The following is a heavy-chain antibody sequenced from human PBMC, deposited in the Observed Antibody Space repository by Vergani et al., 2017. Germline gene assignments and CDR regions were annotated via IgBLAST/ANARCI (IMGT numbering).Heavy chain of an antibody. Sequence: QVQLVQSGAEVKRPGASVKVSCKASGYTFTGYYLHWVRLAPGQGLEWMGWINPNSGGTNYAQKFQGRVTMTRDTSISTAYMELSRLRSDDTAVYYCAREGMVRGVIITPYGMDVWGQGTTVTVSS. CDR3: AREGMVRGVIITPYGMDV. CDR2: INPNSGGT. CDR1: GYTFTGYY. D-gene: IGHD3-10*01. J-gene: IGHJ6*02. V-gene: IGHV1-2*02.